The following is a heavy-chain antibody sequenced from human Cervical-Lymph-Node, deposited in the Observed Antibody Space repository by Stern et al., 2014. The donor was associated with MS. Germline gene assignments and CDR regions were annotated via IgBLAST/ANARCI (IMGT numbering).Heavy chain of an antibody. CDR3: AKDDANWNYNFDP. Sequence: EVQLVQSGGGLVEPGGSLRLSCAASGFTFSKYAMSWVRQAPGKGLEWVSAISGSGSSTYYADSVKGRFTLSRDNSKNTLYLQMNSLRAGDTAVYYCAKDDANWNYNFDPWGQGTLVTVSS. CDR2: ISGSGSST. J-gene: IGHJ5*02. V-gene: IGHV3-23*04. CDR1: GFTFSKYA. D-gene: IGHD1-7*01.